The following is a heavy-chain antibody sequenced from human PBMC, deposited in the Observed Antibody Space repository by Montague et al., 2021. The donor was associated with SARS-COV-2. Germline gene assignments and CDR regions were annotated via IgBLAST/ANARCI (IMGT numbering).Heavy chain of an antibody. CDR2: INHRGST. CDR1: DGSFSDYS. D-gene: IGHD3-10*01. Sequence: SETLSPTCAVYDGSFSDYSWTWIRQPPGKGLEWIGEINHRGSTNXNPSLKSRVTISVDTSKNQFSLRLSSVIAADTAVYYCARRNYYGSGSYYNSGFDPWGQGTLVTVSS. J-gene: IGHJ5*02. CDR3: ARRNYYGSGSYYNSGFDP. V-gene: IGHV4-34*01.